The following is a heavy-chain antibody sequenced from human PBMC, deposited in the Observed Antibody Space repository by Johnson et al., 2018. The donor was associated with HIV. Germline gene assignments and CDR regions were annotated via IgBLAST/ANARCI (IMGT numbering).Heavy chain of an antibody. V-gene: IGHV3-9*01. CDR3: AKDTVWSSGYYGGAFDI. CDR1: GFTFDDYA. D-gene: IGHD3-22*01. CDR2: ISWNSGSI. Sequence: VQLVESGGGLVQPGRSLRLSCAASGFTFDDYAMHWVRQAPGKGLEWVSGISWNSGSIGYADSVKGRFTISGDNSKNTLSLQMNSLRAEDTAVYYCAKDTVWSSGYYGGAFDIWGQGTMVTVSS. J-gene: IGHJ3*02.